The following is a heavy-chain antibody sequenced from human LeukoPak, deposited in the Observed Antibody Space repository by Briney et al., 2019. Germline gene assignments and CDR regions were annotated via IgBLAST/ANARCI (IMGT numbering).Heavy chain of an antibody. CDR3: AKDDHDCSNLGGFDP. CDR1: GFTFTSYA. D-gene: IGHD4-11*01. Sequence: GGSLRLSCAASGFTFTSYAMSWVRQAPGRGLEWVSTISGSGGTTYFADSVKGRFTISRDNSKNTLYLQMNSLRAEDTAVYYCAKDDHDCSNLGGFDPWGQGTLVTVSS. CDR2: ISGSGGTT. V-gene: IGHV3-23*01. J-gene: IGHJ5*02.